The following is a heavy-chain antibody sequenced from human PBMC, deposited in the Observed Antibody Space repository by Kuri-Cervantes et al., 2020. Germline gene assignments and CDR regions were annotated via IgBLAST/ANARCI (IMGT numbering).Heavy chain of an antibody. CDR2: ISQSSSTI. Sequence: GESLKISCAASGFTFSSYAMSWVRQAPGKGLEWVSYISQSSSTIYYPDSVRGRFTISRDDAKNSLYLQMNSLRDEDTAVYYCARGHSSGWYRGSNYGMDVWGQGTTVTVSS. D-gene: IGHD6-19*01. CDR3: ARGHSSGWYRGSNYGMDV. V-gene: IGHV3-48*02. J-gene: IGHJ6*02. CDR1: GFTFSSYA.